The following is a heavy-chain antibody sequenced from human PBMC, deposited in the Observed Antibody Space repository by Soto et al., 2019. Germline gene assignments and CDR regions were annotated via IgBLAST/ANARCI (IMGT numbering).Heavy chain of an antibody. J-gene: IGHJ4*02. CDR3: ARGGIQLTYAFDY. V-gene: IGHV4-4*07. CDR2: IYTSGST. D-gene: IGHD5-18*01. Sequence: SETLSLTCSVSGTSVSNYYWSWIRQPAGKGLEHIGRIYTSGSTSYNPSLKSRVTISMDTSQTQIYLNLTSVTAADTAVYYCARGGIQLTYAFDYWGQGILVTVSS. CDR1: GTSVSNYY.